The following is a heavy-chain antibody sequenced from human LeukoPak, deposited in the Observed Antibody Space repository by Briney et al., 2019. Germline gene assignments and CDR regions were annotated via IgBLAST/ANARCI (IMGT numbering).Heavy chain of an antibody. D-gene: IGHD3-16*01. CDR1: GYTFTSYD. Sequence: ASVKVSCKASGYTFTSYDINWVRQATGQGLEWMGWMNPNSSNTGCAQKFQGRVTITRNTSISTAYMELSSLRSEDTAVYYCARGGGPEILDAFDIWGQGTMVTVSS. CDR2: MNPNSSNT. V-gene: IGHV1-8*03. J-gene: IGHJ3*02. CDR3: ARGGGPEILDAFDI.